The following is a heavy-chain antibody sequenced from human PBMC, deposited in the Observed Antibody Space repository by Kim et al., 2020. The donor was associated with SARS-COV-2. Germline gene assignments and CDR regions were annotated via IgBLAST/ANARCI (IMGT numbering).Heavy chain of an antibody. D-gene: IGHD1-26*01. CDR2: MSSSGRNI. Sequence: GGSLRLSCAASGFTFKNYAMTWVRQVPGKGLEWVSVMSSSGRNIYSADSVKGRFTISRDNSKNMLFLQMSSIRVEDTALYYCARDIRGLGNSGNYGWFDPCGQGARVSVS. CDR1: GFTFKNYA. V-gene: IGHV3-23*01. J-gene: IGHJ5*02. CDR3: ARDIRGLGNSGNYGWFDP.